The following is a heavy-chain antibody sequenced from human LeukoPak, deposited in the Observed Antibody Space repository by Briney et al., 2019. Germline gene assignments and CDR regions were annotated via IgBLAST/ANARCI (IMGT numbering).Heavy chain of an antibody. Sequence: SETLSLTCTVSGGSISSYYWSWIRQPAGKGLEWIGRIYTSGSTNYNPSLKNRVTMSVDTSKNQFSLKLSSVTAADTAVYYCARARGYCSSTSCSWDLDYWGQGTLVTVSS. CDR2: IYTSGST. CDR1: GGSISSYY. D-gene: IGHD2-2*01. CDR3: ARARGYCSSTSCSWDLDY. J-gene: IGHJ4*02. V-gene: IGHV4-4*07.